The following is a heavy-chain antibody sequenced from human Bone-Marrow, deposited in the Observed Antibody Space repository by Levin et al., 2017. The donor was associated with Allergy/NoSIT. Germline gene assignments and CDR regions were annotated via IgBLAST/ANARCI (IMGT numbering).Heavy chain of an antibody. Sequence: ASVKVSCKVSGYTLTELSMHWVRQTPGKGLEWMGGFDPEDGETIYAQRFQGRLTLTEDTSTDTTYMELSTLGSEDTAVYFCSSGPAYDTSGYYNKFEFWGQGTLVTVSS. D-gene: IGHD3-22*01. V-gene: IGHV1-24*01. CDR1: GYTLTELS. J-gene: IGHJ4*02. CDR2: FDPEDGET. CDR3: SSGPAYDTSGYYNKFEF.